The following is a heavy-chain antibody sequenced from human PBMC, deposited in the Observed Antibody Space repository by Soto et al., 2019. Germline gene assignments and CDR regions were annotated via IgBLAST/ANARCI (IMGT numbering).Heavy chain of an antibody. J-gene: IGHJ4*02. Sequence: QVQLVQSGAEVKKPGSSVKVSCKASGGTFSSYTISWVRQAPGQGLEWMGRIIPILGIANYAQKFQGRVTITADKSTSTAYMELSSLRSEDTAVYYCARDLSVSGSYPRFDYWGQGTLVTVSS. CDR2: IIPILGIA. V-gene: IGHV1-69*08. CDR1: GGTFSSYT. CDR3: ARDLSVSGSYPRFDY. D-gene: IGHD3-16*02.